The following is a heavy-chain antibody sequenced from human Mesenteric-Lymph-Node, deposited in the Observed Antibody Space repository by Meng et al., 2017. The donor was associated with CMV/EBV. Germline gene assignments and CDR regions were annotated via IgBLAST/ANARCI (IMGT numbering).Heavy chain of an antibody. Sequence: SETLSLTCAVYGGSFSGYYWSWIRQPPGKGLEWIGEIDHSGRTNYNPSLKSRVTISVDTSKNQLSLKVTSVTAADTAVYYCARASWLRSPPLNFFYYMDVWGQGTTVTVSS. CDR2: IDHSGRT. J-gene: IGHJ6*02. V-gene: IGHV4-34*01. D-gene: IGHD5-12*01. CDR3: ARASWLRSPPLNFFYYMDV. CDR1: GGSFSGYY.